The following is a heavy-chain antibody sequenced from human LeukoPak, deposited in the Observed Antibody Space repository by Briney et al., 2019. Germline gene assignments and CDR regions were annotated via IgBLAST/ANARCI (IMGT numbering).Heavy chain of an antibody. J-gene: IGHJ4*02. CDR3: ASGPVDY. Sequence: SETLSLTCTVSGGSINNYYWTWIRQPPGKELEWIGYVYYSGSTNYNPSLKSRVTISVDTSKNQFSLKLNSVTAADTAVYYCASGPVDYWGQGTRVTVSS. CDR1: GGSINNYY. V-gene: IGHV4-59*08. CDR2: VYYSGST.